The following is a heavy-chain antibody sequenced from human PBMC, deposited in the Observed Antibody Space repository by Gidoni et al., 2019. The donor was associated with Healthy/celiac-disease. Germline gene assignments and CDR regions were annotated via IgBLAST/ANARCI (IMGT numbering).Heavy chain of an antibody. CDR2: IIPSGGST. CDR1: GYTFTTCS. V-gene: IGHV1-46*01. D-gene: IGHD3-10*01. CDR3: ARSARSGSYPDAFDI. J-gene: IGHJ3*02. Sequence: QVQLVQSGAEVKKPGASVKVSCKASGYTFTTCSMHWVRQAPGQGLEWMGIIIPSGGSTSYAQKFQGRVTMTRDTSTSTVYMELSSLRSEDTAVYYCARSARSGSYPDAFDIWGQGTMVTVSS.